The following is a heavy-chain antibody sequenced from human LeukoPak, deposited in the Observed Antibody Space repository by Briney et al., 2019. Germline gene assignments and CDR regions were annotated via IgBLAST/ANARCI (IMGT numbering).Heavy chain of an antibody. CDR1: GFTFSIYA. Sequence: GGSLRLSCAASGFTFSIYAMSWVRQAPGRGLECVSAISGSGGSTYYADSVKGRFTISRDNAKNTLYLQMNSLRAEDTAVYYCAKWFLPIAPAGTEVFWGQGTLVTVSS. J-gene: IGHJ4*02. V-gene: IGHV3-23*01. D-gene: IGHD6-13*01. CDR2: ISGSGGST. CDR3: AKWFLPIAPAGTEVF.